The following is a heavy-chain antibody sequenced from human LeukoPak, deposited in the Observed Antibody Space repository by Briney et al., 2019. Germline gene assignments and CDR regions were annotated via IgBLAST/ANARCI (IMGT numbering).Heavy chain of an antibody. V-gene: IGHV3-7*01. CDR2: INQDGSEK. J-gene: IGHJ4*02. CDR3: AKAFNSSWHN. CDR1: GFTFSSYW. D-gene: IGHD6-13*01. Sequence: GGSLRLSCAASGFTFSSYWMSWVRQAPGKGLEWVANINQDGSEKYYVDSVKGRFTISRDNARNSLYLQMNSLRAEDTAVYYCAKAFNSSWHNWGQGTLVTVSS.